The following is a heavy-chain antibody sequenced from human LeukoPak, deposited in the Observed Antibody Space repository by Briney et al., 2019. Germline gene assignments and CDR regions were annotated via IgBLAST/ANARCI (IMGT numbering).Heavy chain of an antibody. D-gene: IGHD2-15*01. V-gene: IGHV1-2*02. J-gene: IGHJ4*02. CDR3: AGILNTVTTMAY. Sequence: ASVKVSCKASGYTFTGYYMHWVRQAPGQGLEWMGWINPNSGGTNYAQKFRGRVTMTRDTSISTAYMELSRLRSDDTAMYYCAGILNTVTTMAYWGQRTLVTASS. CDR1: GYTFTGYY. CDR2: INPNSGGT.